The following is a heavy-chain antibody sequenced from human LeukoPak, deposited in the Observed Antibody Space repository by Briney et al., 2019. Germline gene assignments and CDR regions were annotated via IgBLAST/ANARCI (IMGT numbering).Heavy chain of an antibody. CDR3: ARTYYYGSGSYYNVDY. CDR1: GYSISSGYY. Sequence: PSETLSLTCTVSGYSISSGYYWGWIRQSPGKGLEWIGSIYNSGSTYYNPSLKSRVTISIDTSKNQFSLKLSSVTAADTAVYYCARTYYYGSGSYYNVDYWGQGTLVTVSS. CDR2: IYNSGST. J-gene: IGHJ4*02. V-gene: IGHV4-38-2*02. D-gene: IGHD3-10*01.